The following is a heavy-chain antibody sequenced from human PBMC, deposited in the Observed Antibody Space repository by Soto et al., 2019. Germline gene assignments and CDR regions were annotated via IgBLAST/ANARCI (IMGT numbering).Heavy chain of an antibody. CDR1: GFTFSNHV. J-gene: IGHJ6*02. V-gene: IGHV3-23*01. Sequence: EMQLLESGGGLVQPGGSLRISCAASGFTFSNHVMTWVRQAPGKGLEWVSALSGSGVSTFYADSVKGRFTISRDNSKNTQHLQMSTLRDDDKAVYYCAKDLKATEVGAGYYYYGMDVWGQGTTVTVSS. D-gene: IGHD2-15*01. CDR3: AKDLKATEVGAGYYYYGMDV. CDR2: LSGSGVST.